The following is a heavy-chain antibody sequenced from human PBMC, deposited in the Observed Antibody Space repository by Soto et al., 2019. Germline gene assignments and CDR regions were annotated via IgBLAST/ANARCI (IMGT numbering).Heavy chain of an antibody. CDR2: INHSGST. J-gene: IGHJ5*02. D-gene: IGHD3-3*01. CDR3: ARGSSRFLEWLLNWFDP. V-gene: IGHV4-34*01. Sequence: PSETLSLTCAVYGGSFSGYYWSWIRQPPGKGLEWIGEINHSGSTNYNPSLKSRVTISVDTSKNQFSLKLSSVTAADTAVYYCARGSSRFLEWLLNWFDPWGQGTLVTVS. CDR1: GGSFSGYY.